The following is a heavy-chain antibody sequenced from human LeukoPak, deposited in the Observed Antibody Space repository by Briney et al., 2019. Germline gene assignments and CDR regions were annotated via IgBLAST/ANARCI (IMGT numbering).Heavy chain of an antibody. V-gene: IGHV3-23*01. CDR1: GFTFSTYS. Sequence: GGSQRLSCAASGFTFSTYSMCWVRQAPGKGLEWVSSIGGTGGPTYYAESVKGRFSISRDNSRNTLYLQMNSLRAEDTAVYYCAKNGGYSYGSDAWGQGTLVTVSS. D-gene: IGHD5-18*01. CDR2: IGGTGGPT. CDR3: AKNGGYSYGSDA. J-gene: IGHJ5*02.